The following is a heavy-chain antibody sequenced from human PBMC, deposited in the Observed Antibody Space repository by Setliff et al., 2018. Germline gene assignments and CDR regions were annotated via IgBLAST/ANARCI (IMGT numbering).Heavy chain of an antibody. CDR2: INPNSGAT. J-gene: IGHJ4*02. D-gene: IGHD6-25*01. V-gene: IGHV1-2*06. Sequence: GASVKVSCKTSGYPFTDYYIHWVRQAPGQGLEWMGRINPNSGATNFAQKFQGRVTMTRDTSISTAYMDLSRLRSDDTAVYYCARDPYNSGSDYWGQGTLVTVSS. CDR1: GYPFTDYY. CDR3: ARDPYNSGSDY.